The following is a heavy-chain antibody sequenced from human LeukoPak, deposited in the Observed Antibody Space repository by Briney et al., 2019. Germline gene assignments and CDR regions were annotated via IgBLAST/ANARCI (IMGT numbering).Heavy chain of an antibody. CDR1: GFTFNSYA. D-gene: IGHD6-13*01. J-gene: IGHJ4*02. CDR2: ITHSGGGT. CDR3: AKGGLAAAGTPIDY. V-gene: IGHV3-23*01. Sequence: GGSLRLSCAASGFTFNSYAMSWVRQAPGKGLAWVSTITHSGGGTFYADSVKGRFTISRDISENTLYLQMNSLRVEDTAVYYCAKGGLAAAGTPIDYWGQGTLVTVSS.